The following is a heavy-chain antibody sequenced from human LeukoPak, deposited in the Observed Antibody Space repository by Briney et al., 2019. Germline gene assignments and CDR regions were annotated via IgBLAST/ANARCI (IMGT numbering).Heavy chain of an antibody. D-gene: IGHD2-8*01. Sequence: SETLSLTCTVSGGSVSRYYWSWIRQSPGKGLEWIGYIHDSGSTNSNPSLKSRVTISMDTSKYQVSLKLTSVTAADTALYYCARGERNGPDYWGQGTVVSVSS. V-gene: IGHV4-59*02. CDR1: GGSVSRYY. J-gene: IGHJ4*02. CDR2: IHDSGST. CDR3: ARGERNGPDY.